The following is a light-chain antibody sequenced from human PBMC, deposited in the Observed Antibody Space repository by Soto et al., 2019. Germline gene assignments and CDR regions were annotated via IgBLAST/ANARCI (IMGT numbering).Light chain of an antibody. Sequence: ETVMTQSPATLSVPPVEGAVLSCRASQSVSSNLAWYQQRPGQAPRLLIYGASTRATGVPTRFSGSGSGTEFTLTVGRLRSDDFSFYYWQQYKDWPQTFGQGTKLEIK. J-gene: IGKJ1*01. CDR1: QSVSSN. CDR2: GAS. CDR3: QQYKDWPQT. V-gene: IGKV3-15*01.